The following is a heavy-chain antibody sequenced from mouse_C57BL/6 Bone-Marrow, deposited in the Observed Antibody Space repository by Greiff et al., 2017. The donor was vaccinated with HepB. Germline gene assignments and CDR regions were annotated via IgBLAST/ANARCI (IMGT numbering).Heavy chain of an antibody. Sequence: VQLQQSGPELVKPGASVKIPCKASGYTFTDYNMDWVKQSHGKSLEWIGDINPNNGGTIYNQKFKGKATLTVDKSSSTAYMELRSLTSEDTAVYYCARRGSNWDEEGYAMDYWGQGTSVTVSS. J-gene: IGHJ4*01. CDR3: ARRGSNWDEEGYAMDY. V-gene: IGHV1-18*01. CDR1: GYTFTDYN. D-gene: IGHD4-1*01. CDR2: INPNNGGT.